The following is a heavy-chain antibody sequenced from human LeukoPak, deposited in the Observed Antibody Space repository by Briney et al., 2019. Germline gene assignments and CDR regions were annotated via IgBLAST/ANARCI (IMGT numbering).Heavy chain of an antibody. D-gene: IGHD3-16*02. V-gene: IGHV4-59*05. CDR2: ISYRGSTSYSGST. CDR3: ARGLSGAAFDI. J-gene: IGHJ3*02. CDR1: TRSISIYY. Sequence: PSATLALPCPISTRSISIYYWGLITQPLGEGLVWIGRISYRGSTSYSGSTYYYASLKSRVTISVDTSESQFSLKLSSVTAADTAVYYCARGLSGAAFDIWGQGTMVTVSS.